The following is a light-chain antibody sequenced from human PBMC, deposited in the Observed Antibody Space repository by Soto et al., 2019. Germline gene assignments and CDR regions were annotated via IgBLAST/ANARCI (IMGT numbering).Light chain of an antibody. J-gene: IGKJ4*01. V-gene: IGKV3-11*01. Sequence: EIVLTQSPATLSLSPGERATLSCRASQSVSRHLAWYQQKPGQAPRLLIYDASNRATGIPARFSGSGSGTDFTLTISRLEPEDFAVYYCQQFSSYPLTFGGGTKVDI. CDR2: DAS. CDR3: QQFSSYPLT. CDR1: QSVSRH.